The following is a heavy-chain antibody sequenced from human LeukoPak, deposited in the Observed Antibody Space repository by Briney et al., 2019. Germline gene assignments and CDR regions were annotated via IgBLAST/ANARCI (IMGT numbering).Heavy chain of an antibody. CDR3: AREYSSSWSDWFDP. Sequence: ASVKVSCKASGYTFTSYDINWVRKATGQGLEWMGWMNPNSGNTGYAQKFQGRVTMTRNTSISTAYMELSSLRSEDTAVYYCAREYSSSWSDWFDPWGQGTLVTVSS. CDR2: MNPNSGNT. J-gene: IGHJ5*02. CDR1: GYTFTSYD. D-gene: IGHD6-13*01. V-gene: IGHV1-8*01.